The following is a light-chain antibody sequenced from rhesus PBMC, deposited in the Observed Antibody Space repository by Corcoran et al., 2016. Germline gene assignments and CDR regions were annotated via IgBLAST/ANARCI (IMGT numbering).Light chain of an antibody. CDR1: QNIYSN. J-gene: IGKJ4*01. V-gene: IGKV1-44*03. CDR2: GAS. Sequence: DIQMTQSPSALSASVGDRVTISCRASQNIYSNLAWYQQKPGKAPKLLIYGASSLQTGIPSRFSGSGSGTDCTLTISGLQPEDSAAYYCQQYYGYPPTFGGGTKVELK. CDR3: QQYYGYPPT.